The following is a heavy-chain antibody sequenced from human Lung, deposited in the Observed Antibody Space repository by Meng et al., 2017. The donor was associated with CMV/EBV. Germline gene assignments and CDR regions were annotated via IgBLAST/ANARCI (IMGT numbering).Heavy chain of an antibody. CDR2: ISSSSSYI. Sequence: SXAASRFTFSSYSMNWVRQAPGKGLEWVSSISSSSSYIYYADSVKGRFTVSRDNSKNTLYLQMNSLRAEDTALYYCAKAFSASWYREYYDDWGQGTXVTVSS. J-gene: IGHJ4*02. V-gene: IGHV3-21*04. CDR1: RFTFSSYS. D-gene: IGHD6-13*01. CDR3: AKAFSASWYREYYDD.